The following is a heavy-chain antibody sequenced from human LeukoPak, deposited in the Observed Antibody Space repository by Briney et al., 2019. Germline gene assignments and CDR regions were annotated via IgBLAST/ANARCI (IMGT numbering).Heavy chain of an antibody. CDR3: ARRLYYYDSSLAFDI. CDR2: IYYSGST. J-gene: IGHJ3*02. CDR1: GGSISSSSYS. D-gene: IGHD3-22*01. V-gene: IGHV4-39*01. Sequence: SETLSLTCTVSGGSISSSSYSWGWIRQPPGKGLEWIGSIYYSGSTYYNPSLKSRVTISVDTSENQFSLKLSSVTPADTAVYYCARRLYYYDSSLAFDIWGQGTMVTVSS.